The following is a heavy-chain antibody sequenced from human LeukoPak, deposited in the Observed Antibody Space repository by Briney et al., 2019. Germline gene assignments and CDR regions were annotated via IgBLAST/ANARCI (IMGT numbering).Heavy chain of an antibody. V-gene: IGHV4-59*01. Sequence: SETLSLTCSVSGGCIGTYYWTWIRQPPGKGLEWIGYIYYSGSTNYNPSLKSRVTISLDTSKNQFSLKLSSVTAADTAVYYCARAILSGYPDSWGQGTLVIVFS. CDR1: GGCIGTYY. J-gene: IGHJ4*02. CDR2: IYYSGST. D-gene: IGHD3-3*01. CDR3: ARAILSGYPDS.